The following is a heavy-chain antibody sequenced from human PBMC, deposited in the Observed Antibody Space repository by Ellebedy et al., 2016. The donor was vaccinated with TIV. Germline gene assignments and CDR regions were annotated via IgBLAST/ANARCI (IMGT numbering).Heavy chain of an antibody. CDR3: AHRGGEPMTIWDAFDI. CDR2: IYWDDDK. D-gene: IGHD4/OR15-4a*01. J-gene: IGHJ3*02. Sequence: SGPTLVKPTQTLTLTCTFSGFSLSTSGVGVGWIRQPPGTAMEWLALIYWDDDKRYSPSLKSRLTITKDTSKNQVVLTMTNMDPVDTATYYCAHRGGEPMTIWDAFDIWGQGTMVTVSS. CDR1: GFSLSTSGVG. V-gene: IGHV2-5*02.